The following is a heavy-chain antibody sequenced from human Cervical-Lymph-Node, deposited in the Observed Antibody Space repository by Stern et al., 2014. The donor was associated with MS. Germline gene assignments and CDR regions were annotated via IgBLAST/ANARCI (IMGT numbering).Heavy chain of an antibody. CDR2: IIPVFDIA. V-gene: IGHV1-69*01. D-gene: IGHD3-16*01. J-gene: IGHJ3*02. CDR1: GGSFSSYP. CDR3: ARSPRTFGGVAYTFDI. Sequence: VQLVQSGAEVKKSGSSVKVSCKASGGSFSSYPITWVRQAPGQGLEWMGGIIPVFDIANDAQKFQGRVTITADESTTTAYMELSSLRSDDTAVYYCARSPRTFGGVAYTFDIWGQGTMVTVSS.